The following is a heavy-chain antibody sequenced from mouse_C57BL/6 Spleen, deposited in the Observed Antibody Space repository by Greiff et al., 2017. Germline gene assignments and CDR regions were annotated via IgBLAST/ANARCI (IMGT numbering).Heavy chain of an antibody. J-gene: IGHJ4*01. CDR3: AKSGGYYYGSSYDYAMDY. D-gene: IGHD1-1*01. V-gene: IGHV2-3*01. CDR2: IWGDGST. Sequence: VQLVESGPGLVAPSQSLSITCTVSGFSLTSYGVSWVRQPPGQGLEWLGVIWGDGSTNYHSALISRLSISKDNSKSQDFLKLNSLQTDDTATYYCAKSGGYYYGSSYDYAMDYWGQGTSVTVSS. CDR1: GFSLTSYG.